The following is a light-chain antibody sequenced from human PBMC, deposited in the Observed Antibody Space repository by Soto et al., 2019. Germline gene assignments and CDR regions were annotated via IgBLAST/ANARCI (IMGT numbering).Light chain of an antibody. CDR3: QQYNQWPPWT. CDR1: QSVSSN. V-gene: IGKV3D-15*01. J-gene: IGKJ1*01. Sequence: EIVLTQSPGTLSLSPGERATLSCMASQSVSSNYLAWYQQKPGQAPRLLIYGASTRATGIPARFSGSGSGTEFTLTISSLQSEDSAFYYCQQYNQWPPWTFGQGTKVDIK. CDR2: GAS.